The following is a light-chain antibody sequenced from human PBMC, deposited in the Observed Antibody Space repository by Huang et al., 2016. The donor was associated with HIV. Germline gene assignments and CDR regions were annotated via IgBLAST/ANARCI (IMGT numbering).Light chain of an antibody. CDR1: QGISSY. CDR2: PAS. J-gene: IGKJ1*01. V-gene: IGKV1-9*01. CDR3: QQLNSYPRS. Sequence: IHLTQSPSSLSASVGDRVTITCRASQGISSYLAWYQQKPGKAPKLLIYPASTLQSGVPSRFSGSGSGTDFTLTISSLQPEDFATYYCQQLNSYPRSFGQGTKVEIK.